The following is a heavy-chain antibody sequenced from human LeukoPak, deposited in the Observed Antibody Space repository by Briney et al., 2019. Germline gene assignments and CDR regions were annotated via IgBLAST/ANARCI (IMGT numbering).Heavy chain of an antibody. CDR1: GGSISSGGYY. D-gene: IGHD3-16*02. J-gene: IGHJ6*02. V-gene: IGHV4-31*03. CDR3: ARDTLTGWGSYRYSPGQNYYGMDV. CDR2: IYYSGST. Sequence: SETLSLTCTVFGGSISSGGYYWSWIRQHPGKGLEWIGYIYYSGSTYYNPSLKSRVTISVDTSKNQFSLKLSSVTAADTAVYYCARDTLTGWGSYRYSPGQNYYGMDVWGQGTTVTVSS.